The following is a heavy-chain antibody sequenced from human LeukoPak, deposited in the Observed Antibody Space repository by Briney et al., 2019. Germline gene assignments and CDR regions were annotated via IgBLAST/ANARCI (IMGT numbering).Heavy chain of an antibody. V-gene: IGHV3-7*01. D-gene: IGHD3-10*01. CDR3: ARVTYYFASGSLAIYYFDY. CDR1: GFAFSSYW. J-gene: IGHJ4*02. Sequence: GGSLRLSCAASGFAFSSYWMSWVRQAPGKGLEWVANIKHDGSEKYYVDSVKGRFTISRDNAKNTLYLQMNSLRAEDTAVYYSARVTYYFASGSLAIYYFDYWGQGTLVTVPS. CDR2: IKHDGSEK.